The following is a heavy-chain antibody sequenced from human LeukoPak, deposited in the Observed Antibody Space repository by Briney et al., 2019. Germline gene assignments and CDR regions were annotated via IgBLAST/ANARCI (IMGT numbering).Heavy chain of an antibody. D-gene: IGHD3-10*01. Sequence: SGGSLRLSCAASGFTFSSYAMSWVRQAPGKGLEWVSAISGSGGSTYYADSVKGRFTISRDNSKNTLHLQMNSLRAEDTAVYYRAKSLLWFGEGFDYWGQGTLVTVSS. V-gene: IGHV3-23*01. CDR1: GFTFSSYA. CDR3: AKSLLWFGEGFDY. CDR2: ISGSGGST. J-gene: IGHJ4*02.